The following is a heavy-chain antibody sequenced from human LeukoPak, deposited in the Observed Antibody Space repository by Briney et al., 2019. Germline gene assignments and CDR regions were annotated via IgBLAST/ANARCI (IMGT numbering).Heavy chain of an antibody. J-gene: IGHJ4*02. D-gene: IGHD6-13*01. V-gene: IGHV3-7*01. CDR2: IKQDGSDK. Sequence: SGGSLRLSCAACGFAFSRYWMTWVRQAPGKGLEWVANIKQDGSDKNYVDSVKGRFTISRDNAKNSLYLQMNSLRAEDTAVYYCAKPPGSSSSVDYWGQGTLVTVSS. CDR3: AKPPGSSSSVDY. CDR1: GFAFSRYW.